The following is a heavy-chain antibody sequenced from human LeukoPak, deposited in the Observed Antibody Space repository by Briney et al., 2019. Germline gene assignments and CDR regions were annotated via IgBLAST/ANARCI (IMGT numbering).Heavy chain of an antibody. D-gene: IGHD3-9*01. Sequence: GASVKVSCKASGYTFTSYGISWVRQAPGQGLEWMGWISAYNGNTNYAQKLQGRVTMTTDTSTSTAYMELRSLRSDDTAVYYCARDLGPYYDILTGYYAYRGQGTLVTVSS. V-gene: IGHV1-18*01. CDR3: ARDLGPYYDILTGYYAY. J-gene: IGHJ4*02. CDR1: GYTFTSYG. CDR2: ISAYNGNT.